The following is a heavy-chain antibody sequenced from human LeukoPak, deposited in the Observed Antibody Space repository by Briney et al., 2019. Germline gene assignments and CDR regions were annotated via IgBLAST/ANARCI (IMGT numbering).Heavy chain of an antibody. Sequence: PGGSLRLSCAASGFTFSSYTMSWVRQAPGKGLEWVSTITTSDGNTYYADSVKGRFTISGDNSKNTLYLQMNSLRAEDTAVYYCARDQRGLRYFDWLFGYWGQGTLVTVSS. CDR3: ARDQRGLRYFDWLFGY. CDR1: GFTFSSYT. J-gene: IGHJ4*02. CDR2: ITTSDGNT. D-gene: IGHD3-9*01. V-gene: IGHV3-23*01.